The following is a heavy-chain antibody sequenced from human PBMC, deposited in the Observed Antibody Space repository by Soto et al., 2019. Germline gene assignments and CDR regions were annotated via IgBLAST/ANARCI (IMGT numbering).Heavy chain of an antibody. CDR3: ARGPPPTGGYFDY. V-gene: IGHV1-69*01. Sequence: QVQLVQSGAEVKKPGSSVKVSCKASGGTFSSYAISWVRQAPGQGLEWMGGIIPIFGTANYAQKFQGRVTITADESTSTAYMELSSLRAEATDVYSCARGPPPTGGYFDYWGQGTLVTVSS. J-gene: IGHJ4*02. D-gene: IGHD2-15*01. CDR1: GGTFSSYA. CDR2: IIPIFGTA.